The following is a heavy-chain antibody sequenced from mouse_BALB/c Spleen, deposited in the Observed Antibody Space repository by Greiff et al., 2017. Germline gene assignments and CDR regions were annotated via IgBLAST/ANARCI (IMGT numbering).Heavy chain of an antibody. Sequence: DVMLVESGGGLVKPGGSLKLSCAASGFTFSSYAMSWVRQSPEKRLEWVAEISSGGSYTYYPDTVTGRFTISRDNAKNTLYLEMSSLRSEDTAMYYCARDSGTGAMDYWGQGTSVTVSS. CDR3: ARDSGTGAMDY. CDR1: GFTFSSYA. V-gene: IGHV5-9-4*01. J-gene: IGHJ4*01. CDR2: ISSGGSYT. D-gene: IGHD4-1*01.